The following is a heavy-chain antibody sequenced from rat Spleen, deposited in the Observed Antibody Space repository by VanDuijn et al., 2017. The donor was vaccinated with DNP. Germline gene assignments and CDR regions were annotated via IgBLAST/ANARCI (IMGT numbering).Heavy chain of an antibody. Sequence: EVQLQESGPGLVKPSQSLSLTCSVTGYSITSNHKWSWIRKFPGNELEWMGYINNAGSTNYNPSLKGRFSITRDTSKNQFFLQVNSVTTEDTATYYCARGGPFDYWGQGVMVTVSS. CDR1: GYSITSNHK. CDR3: ARGGPFDY. J-gene: IGHJ2*01. D-gene: IGHD1-11*01. V-gene: IGHV3-3*01. CDR2: INNAGST.